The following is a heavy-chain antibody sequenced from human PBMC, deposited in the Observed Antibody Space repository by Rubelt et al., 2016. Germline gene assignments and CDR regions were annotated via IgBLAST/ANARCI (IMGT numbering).Heavy chain of an antibody. CDR3: ASRTYSSSPFDP. CDR2: IYYSGST. Sequence: QVQLQQWGAGLLKPSETLSLTCAVYGGSFNNYYWFWIRQPPGEGLEWIGSIYYSGSTYYSPSLKSRVTLSVDTSKNQFSRKVSSVTAADTAVYYCASRTYSSSPFDPWGQGTLVTVSS. CDR1: GGSFNNYY. V-gene: IGHV4-34*01. D-gene: IGHD6-13*01. J-gene: IGHJ5*02.